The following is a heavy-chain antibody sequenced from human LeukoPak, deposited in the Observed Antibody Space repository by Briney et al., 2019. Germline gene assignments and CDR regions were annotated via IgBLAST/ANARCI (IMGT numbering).Heavy chain of an antibody. CDR2: INPNSGGT. J-gene: IGHJ4*02. CDR1: GYTFTGYY. D-gene: IGHD6-19*01. V-gene: IGHV1-2*02. Sequence: ASVKVSCKASGYTFTGYYMHWVRQAPGQGLEWMGWINPNSGGTNYAQKFQGRVTMTRDTSISTAYMELSRLRSDDTAVYYCARDLGQWLGATTADYWGQGTLVTVSS. CDR3: ARDLGQWLGATTADY.